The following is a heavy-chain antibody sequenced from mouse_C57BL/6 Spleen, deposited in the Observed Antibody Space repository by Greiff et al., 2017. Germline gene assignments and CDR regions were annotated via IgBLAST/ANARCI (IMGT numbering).Heavy chain of an antibody. D-gene: IGHD1-1*01. J-gene: IGHJ1*03. CDR2: IRNKANGYTT. CDR1: GFTFTDYY. V-gene: IGHV7-3*01. CDR3: ARYPPITTVVARYFDV. Sequence: EVQLVESGGGLVQPGGSLSLSCAASGFTFTDYYMSWVRQPPGKALEWLGFIRNKANGYTTEYSASVKGRFTISRDNSQSILYLQRNALRAEDSATYYCARYPPITTVVARYFDVWGTGTTVTVSS.